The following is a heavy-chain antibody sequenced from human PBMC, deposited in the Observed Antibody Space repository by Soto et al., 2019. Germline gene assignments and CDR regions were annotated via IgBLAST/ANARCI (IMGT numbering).Heavy chain of an antibody. J-gene: IGHJ6*02. CDR1: GFTFSSYA. CDR3: ARDYYYDSSGYYVHDYYYYGMDV. V-gene: IGHV3-30-3*01. D-gene: IGHD3-22*01. Sequence: GGSLRLSCAASGFTFSSYAMSWVRQAPGKGLEWVAVISYDGSNKYYADSVKGRFTISRDNSKNTLYLQMNSLRAEDTAVYYCARDYYYDSSGYYVHDYYYYGMDVWGQGTTVTVSS. CDR2: ISYDGSNK.